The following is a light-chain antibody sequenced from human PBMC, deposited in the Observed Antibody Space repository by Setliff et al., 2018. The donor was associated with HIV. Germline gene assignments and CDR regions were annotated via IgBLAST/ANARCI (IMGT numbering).Light chain of an antibody. CDR1: QAVNNK. Sequence: VVTQPPDTLYVSPGETVTLSCTTSQAVNNKVAWYLHRPGQGPKLLIYDASFRAADVPARFSGSGSGTGYTLAIASLQSDDFGIYYCLQYYDGPRTFGQGTKVDIK. CDR3: LQYYDGPRT. V-gene: IGKV3-15*01. CDR2: DAS. J-gene: IGKJ1*01.